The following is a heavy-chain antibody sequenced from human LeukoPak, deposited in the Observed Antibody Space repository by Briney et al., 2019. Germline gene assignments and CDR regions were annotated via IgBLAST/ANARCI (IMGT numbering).Heavy chain of an antibody. CDR3: AKDRIGSGSRPSPVDY. J-gene: IGHJ4*02. D-gene: IGHD1-26*01. CDR2: ISGSGGST. Sequence: PGGSLRLSCAASGFTFSSYAMSWVRQAPGKGLEWVSAISGSGGSTYYADSVKGRFTISRDNSKNTLYLQMNSLRAEDTAVYYCAKDRIGSGSRPSPVDYWGQGTLVTVSS. V-gene: IGHV3-23*01. CDR1: GFTFSSYA.